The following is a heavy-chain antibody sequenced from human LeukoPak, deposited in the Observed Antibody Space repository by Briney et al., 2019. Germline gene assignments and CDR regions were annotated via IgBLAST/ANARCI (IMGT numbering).Heavy chain of an antibody. Sequence: SETLSLTCTVSGGSISSYYWSWIRQPPGKGLEWIGYIYYSGSTNYNPSLKGRVTISVDTSKNQFSLKLSSVTAADTAVYYCARESRGPIDYWGQGTLVTVSS. CDR2: IYYSGST. D-gene: IGHD1-26*01. CDR3: ARESRGPIDY. J-gene: IGHJ4*02. V-gene: IGHV4-59*12. CDR1: GGSISSYY.